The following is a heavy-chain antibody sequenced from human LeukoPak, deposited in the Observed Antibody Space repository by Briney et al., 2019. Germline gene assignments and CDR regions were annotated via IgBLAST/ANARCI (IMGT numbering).Heavy chain of an antibody. CDR1: GFTFSNYW. CDR2: IRQDGSDK. V-gene: IGHV3-7*03. CDR3: TTDVGGSYYPWFDP. D-gene: IGHD1-26*01. Sequence: PGGSLRLSCAASGFTFSNYWMSWVRQAPGKGLEWVANIRQDGSDKFYVDSVKGRFTISRDNAQNSLYLQMNSLKTEDTAVYYCTTDVGGSYYPWFDPWGQGTLVTVSS. J-gene: IGHJ5*02.